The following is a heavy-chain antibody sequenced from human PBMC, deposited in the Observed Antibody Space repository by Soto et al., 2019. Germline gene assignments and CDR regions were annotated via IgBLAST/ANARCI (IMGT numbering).Heavy chain of an antibody. CDR2: INPSGGST. CDR1: GYTFTSYY. J-gene: IGHJ6*02. CDR3: ARDGQVVPADMQYYYYGMDV. Sequence: QVQLVQSGAEVKKPGASVKVSCKASGYTFTSYYMHWVRHAPGQGLEWMGIINPSGGSTSYAQKFQGRVTMTRDTSTSTVYMELSSLRSEDTAVYYCARDGQVVPADMQYYYYGMDVWGQGTTVTVSS. V-gene: IGHV1-46*01. D-gene: IGHD2-2*01.